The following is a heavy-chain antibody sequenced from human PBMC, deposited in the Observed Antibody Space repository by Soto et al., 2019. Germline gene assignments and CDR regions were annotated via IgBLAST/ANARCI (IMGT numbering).Heavy chain of an antibody. CDR1: GFTFSSYA. CDR2: ISYDGSNK. Sequence: QVQLVESGGGVVQPGRSLRLSCAAYGFTFSSYAMHWVRQAPGKGLEWVAVISYDGSNKYYADSVKGRFTISRDNSKNTLYLQMNSLRAEDTAVYYCARDSCSSTSCHIYGMDVWGQGTTVTVSS. D-gene: IGHD2-2*01. CDR3: ARDSCSSTSCHIYGMDV. J-gene: IGHJ6*02. V-gene: IGHV3-30-3*01.